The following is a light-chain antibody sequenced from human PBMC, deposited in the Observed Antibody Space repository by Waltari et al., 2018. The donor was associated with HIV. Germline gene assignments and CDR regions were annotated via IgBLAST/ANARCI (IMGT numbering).Light chain of an antibody. CDR3: QQTYETVVT. J-gene: IGKJ4*01. CDR2: AAS. V-gene: IGKV1-39*01. CDR1: QHLSTT. Sequence: DIQLTQSPSSLSASVGDRVPITCRASQHLSTTLNWYQQTPGKAPKLLIFAASLLHSAVPSRFTASGSGTDFTLTINSLQPEDFATYFCQQTYETVVTFGGGTKVDIK.